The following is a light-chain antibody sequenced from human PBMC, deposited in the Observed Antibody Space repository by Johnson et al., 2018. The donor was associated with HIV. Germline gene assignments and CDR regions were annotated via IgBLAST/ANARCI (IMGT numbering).Light chain of an antibody. Sequence: QSVLTQPPSVSAAPGQKVTISCSGSSSNIGNNYVSWYQQLPGTAPKLLIYDNNKRPSGIPDRFSATKSGTSATLGITGLQTGDEGGYYCGTWDSSLGGSVFGTGTKVTVL. CDR3: GTWDSSLGGSV. CDR2: DNN. V-gene: IGLV1-51*01. CDR1: SSNIGNNY. J-gene: IGLJ1*01.